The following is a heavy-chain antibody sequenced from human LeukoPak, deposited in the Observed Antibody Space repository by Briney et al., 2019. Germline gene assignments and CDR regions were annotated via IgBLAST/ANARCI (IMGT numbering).Heavy chain of an antibody. CDR3: ARVITMVRGAEAFDI. V-gene: IGHV4-34*01. CDR1: GGSFSGYY. J-gene: IGHJ3*02. Sequence: SSETLSLTCAVYGGSFSGYYWSWLRQPPGKGLEWIGEINHSGSTNYNPSLKSRVNISVDTSKNQFSLKLSSVTAADTAVYYCARVITMVRGAEAFDIWGQGTMVTVSS. CDR2: INHSGST. D-gene: IGHD3-10*01.